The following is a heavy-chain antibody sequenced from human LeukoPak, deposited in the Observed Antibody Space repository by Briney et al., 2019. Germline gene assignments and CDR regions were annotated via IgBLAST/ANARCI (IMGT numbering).Heavy chain of an antibody. Sequence: GSLRLSCAASGFTFSTYWMSWVRQAPGKGLEWVANIKQDGSATYYVDSVKGRFTISRDNAKNSLYLQMNNLRSEDTAVYYCASPLVVAGNFWGQGTLVTVSS. J-gene: IGHJ4*02. V-gene: IGHV3-7*01. D-gene: IGHD6-19*01. CDR2: IKQDGSAT. CDR3: ASPLVVAGNF. CDR1: GFTFSTYW.